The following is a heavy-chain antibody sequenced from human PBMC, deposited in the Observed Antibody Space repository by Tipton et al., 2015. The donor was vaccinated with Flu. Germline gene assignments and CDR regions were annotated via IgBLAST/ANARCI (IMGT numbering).Heavy chain of an antibody. J-gene: IGHJ5*01. CDR3: AKVLFGWVES. CDR1: GGSISSSSHH. V-gene: IGHV4-39*07. CDR2: IYYTGYP. D-gene: IGHD3-16*01. Sequence: TLSLTCTVSGGSISSSSHHWGWIRQAPGRGLEWVGSIYYTGYPYYNSSLKSRLAMSIDTSKKQFSLRLSSVTAADTAVYYCAKVLFGWVESWAQGTLVTVSS.